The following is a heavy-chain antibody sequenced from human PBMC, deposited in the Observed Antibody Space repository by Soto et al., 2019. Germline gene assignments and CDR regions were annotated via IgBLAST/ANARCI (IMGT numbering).Heavy chain of an antibody. CDR3: TTGWSSKDY. J-gene: IGHJ4*02. Sequence: EVQLVESGGGLVKPGGSLRLSCAASGFIFSNAWMNWVRQTPGKGLEWVGRIKSKSDGGTTDYAAPVKGRFVISRDDSKNMLYLQVSSLTIEDTAVYYCTTGWSSKDYWGQGTLVTVSS. D-gene: IGHD6-13*01. V-gene: IGHV3-15*01. CDR2: IKSKSDGGTT. CDR1: GFIFSNAW.